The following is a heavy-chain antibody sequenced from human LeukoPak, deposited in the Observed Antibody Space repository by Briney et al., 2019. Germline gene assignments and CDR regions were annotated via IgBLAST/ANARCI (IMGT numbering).Heavy chain of an antibody. CDR3: VGVPVVLYDYFDY. CDR1: GGSISSYY. J-gene: IGHJ4*02. V-gene: IGHV4-59*12. Sequence: PSETLSLTCTVSGGSISSYYWSWIRQPPGKGLEWIGYIYYSGSTNYNPSLKSRVTISVDTSKNQFSLKLSSVTAADTAVYYCVGVPVVLYDYFDYWGQGTLVTVSS. D-gene: IGHD3-10*01. CDR2: IYYSGST.